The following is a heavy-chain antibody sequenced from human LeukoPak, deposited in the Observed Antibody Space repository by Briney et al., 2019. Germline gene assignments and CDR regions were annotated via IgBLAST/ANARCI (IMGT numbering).Heavy chain of an antibody. CDR3: ARIHRYCSGGACYVLDN. CDR2: VYYSGST. J-gene: IGHJ4*02. Sequence: NPSETLSLTCVVSGGSVSGYYWGWIRQPPGRGLEWIGYVYYSGSTNYNPSFKSRITISVDTSRNQFSLQLSSVTAADTAVYYCARIHRYCSGGACYVLDNWGQGTLVAVSS. D-gene: IGHD2-15*01. V-gene: IGHV4-59*02. CDR1: GGSVSGYY.